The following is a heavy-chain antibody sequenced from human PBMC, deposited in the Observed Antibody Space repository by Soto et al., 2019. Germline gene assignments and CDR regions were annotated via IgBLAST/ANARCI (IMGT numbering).Heavy chain of an antibody. CDR2: IYHSGST. CDR1: GGSISSSNW. J-gene: IGHJ4*02. CDR3: ARVMMTTLGFDY. Sequence: QVQLQESGPGLVKPSGTLSLTCAVSGGSISSSNWWSWVRQPPGKGLEWIGEIYHSGSTNYNPSLTSRXXIXVXXSKNQFSLKLSSVTAADTAVYYCARVMMTTLGFDYWGQGTLVTVSS. D-gene: IGHD4-17*01. V-gene: IGHV4-4*02.